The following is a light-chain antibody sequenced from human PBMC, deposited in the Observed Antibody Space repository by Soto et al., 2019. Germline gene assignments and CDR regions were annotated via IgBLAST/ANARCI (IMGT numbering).Light chain of an antibody. CDR2: GAS. V-gene: IGKV1-9*01. Sequence: DIQLTQSPSFLSASVGDRVTITCRASQDMNTYIAWYQHTPGKAPKLLIYGASTLQSGVTARFSGSESGAVFTLRISSLQPEDFATYYCQQLNSYPLTFGGGTKVEIK. J-gene: IGKJ4*01. CDR3: QQLNSYPLT. CDR1: QDMNTY.